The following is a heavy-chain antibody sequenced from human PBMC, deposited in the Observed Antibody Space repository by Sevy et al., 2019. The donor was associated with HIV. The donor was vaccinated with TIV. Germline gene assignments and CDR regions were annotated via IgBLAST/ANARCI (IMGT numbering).Heavy chain of an antibody. CDR2: FDPEDGET. CDR3: ATFVRELPRPFDY. Sequence: ASVKVSCKVCGYTLTELSMHWVRQAPGKGLEWMGGFDPEDGETIYAQKFQGRVTMTEDTSTDTAYMELSSLRSEDTAVYYCATFVRELPRPFDYWGQGTLVTVSS. V-gene: IGHV1-24*01. CDR1: GYTLTELS. D-gene: IGHD1-26*01. J-gene: IGHJ4*02.